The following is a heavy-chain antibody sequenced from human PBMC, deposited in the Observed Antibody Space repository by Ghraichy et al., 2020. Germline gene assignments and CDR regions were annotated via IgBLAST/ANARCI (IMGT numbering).Heavy chain of an antibody. CDR1: GYSISSGYY. CDR3: ARALMGGSWYFDL. V-gene: IGHV4-38-2*01. D-gene: IGHD3-10*01. CDR2: IYRSGST. J-gene: IGHJ2*01. Sequence: SETLSLTCAVSGYSISSGYYWGWIRQPPGKGLEWIGNIYRSGSTYYNPSLKSRVTISVDTSKKHFSLNLSSVTAADTAVYYCARALMGGSWYFDLWGRGALVTVSS.